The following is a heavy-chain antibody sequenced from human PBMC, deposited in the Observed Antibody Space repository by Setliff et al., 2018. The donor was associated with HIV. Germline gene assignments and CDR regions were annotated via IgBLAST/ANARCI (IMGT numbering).Heavy chain of an antibody. Sequence: GAAVKVSCTAFGYTFSTNAIHWVRQAPGQRLAWMGYINAGGDNTRSSEKFQGRVTITRDTAANTAYMELSSLRSEDTAVYYCARGSSSGCYLSDYWGLGTLVTVSS. CDR3: ARGSSSGCYLSDY. CDR1: GYTFSTNA. J-gene: IGHJ4*02. V-gene: IGHV1-3*01. D-gene: IGHD6-19*01. CDR2: INAGGDNT.